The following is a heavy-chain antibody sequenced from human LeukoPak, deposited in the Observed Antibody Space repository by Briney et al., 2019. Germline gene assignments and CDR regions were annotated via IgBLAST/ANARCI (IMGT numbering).Heavy chain of an antibody. CDR2: INPSGGSP. CDR3: ARGLGSESYYGS. V-gene: IGHV1-46*01. D-gene: IGHD3-10*01. Sequence: ASVKVSCKASGYTFTSYCMHWVRQAPGQGLEWMGIINPSGGSPTYAQKFQGRVTMTRDTSTSTVYMELSSLRSEDTAVYYCARGLGSESYYGSWGQGTLVTVSS. CDR1: GYTFTSYC. J-gene: IGHJ5*02.